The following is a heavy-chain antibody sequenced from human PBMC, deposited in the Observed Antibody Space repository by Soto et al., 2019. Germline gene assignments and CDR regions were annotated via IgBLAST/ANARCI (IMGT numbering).Heavy chain of an antibody. Sequence: PGGSLRLSCAASGFTFSSYAMHWVRQAPGKGLEWVAVISYDGSNKYYADSVKGRFTISRDNSKNTLYLQMNSLRAEDTAVYYCARDHTFATLDYWGQGTLVTVSS. CDR1: GFTFSSYA. CDR3: ARDHTFATLDY. D-gene: IGHD1-26*01. CDR2: ISYDGSNK. J-gene: IGHJ4*02. V-gene: IGHV3-30-3*01.